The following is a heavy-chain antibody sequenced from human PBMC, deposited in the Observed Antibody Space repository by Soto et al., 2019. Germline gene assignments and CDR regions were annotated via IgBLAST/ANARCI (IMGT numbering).Heavy chain of an antibody. V-gene: IGHV3-73*01. CDR1: GFAFSGST. D-gene: IGHD1-26*01. CDR2: IRSKANSYAT. J-gene: IGHJ6*02. CDR3: ARDVRRVGATTNYYYGMDV. Sequence: GGSLRLSCAGSGFAFSGSTIHWVRQASGKGLEWVGRIRSKANSYATAYAAAVKGRFIVSRDDSKTTSYLQLNSVTPEDTAVYYCARDVRRVGATTNYYYGMDVWGQGTTVTVSS.